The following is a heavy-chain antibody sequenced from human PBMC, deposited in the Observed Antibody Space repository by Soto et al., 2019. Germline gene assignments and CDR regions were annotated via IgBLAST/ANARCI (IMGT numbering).Heavy chain of an antibody. CDR1: GLRFSNYA. CDR2: ISHNVSIQ. CDR3: VGGSLLH. V-gene: IGHV3-30*04. J-gene: IGHJ4*02. Sequence: GGSLSLSCAASGLRFSNYAMHWVRQAPGKGLEWVTMISHNVSIQFYADSVKGRFTISRDNSKDTLYLQINSLTPADTAVYYCVGGSLLHWGQGTPVTVPQ.